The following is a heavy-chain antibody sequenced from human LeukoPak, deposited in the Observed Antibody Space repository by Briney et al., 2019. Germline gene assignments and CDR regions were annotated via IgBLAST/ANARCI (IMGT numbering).Heavy chain of an antibody. D-gene: IGHD5-18*01. Sequence: SETLSLTCTVSGGSISSYYWSWIRQPPGKGLEWIGYIYYSGSTNYNPSLKSRVTISVDTSKNQFSLKLSSVTAAGTAVYYCARDLGGRGYRTFDYWGQGTLVTVSS. CDR1: GGSISSYY. V-gene: IGHV4-59*01. CDR3: ARDLGGRGYRTFDY. J-gene: IGHJ4*02. CDR2: IYYSGST.